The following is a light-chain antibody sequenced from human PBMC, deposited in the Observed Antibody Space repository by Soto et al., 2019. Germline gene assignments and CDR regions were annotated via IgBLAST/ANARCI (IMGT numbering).Light chain of an antibody. Sequence: EIVMTKSPATLSVSPGETTRLSCRASQSINSDVAWYQQKVGQTPRLLIHGASTRATGIAARFSGSGSGTDFTLTISRLEPEDFAVYYCQQRSNWPWTFGQGTKVDIK. CDR3: QQRSNWPWT. J-gene: IGKJ1*01. CDR1: QSINSD. V-gene: IGKV3-11*01. CDR2: GAS.